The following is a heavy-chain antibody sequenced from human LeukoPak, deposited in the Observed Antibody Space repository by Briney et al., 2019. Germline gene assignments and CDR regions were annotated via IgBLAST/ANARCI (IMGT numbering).Heavy chain of an antibody. CDR1: GFTVSSNY. D-gene: IGHD5-18*01. CDR2: MYSGGST. J-gene: IGHJ3*02. Sequence: GGSLRLSCAASGFTVSSNYMSWVRRAPGRGLEGVSVMYSGGSTYYADSVKGRFTISRDNSKNTLYLQMNSLRAEDTAVYYCASGNTAMAHDAFDIWGQGTMVTVSS. CDR3: ASGNTAMAHDAFDI. V-gene: IGHV3-66*02.